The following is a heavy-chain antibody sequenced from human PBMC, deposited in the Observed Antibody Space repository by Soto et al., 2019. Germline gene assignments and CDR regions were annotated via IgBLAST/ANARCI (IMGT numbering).Heavy chain of an antibody. J-gene: IGHJ3*02. CDR3: ANPSGYYFGLGSHDEASDM. Sequence: QVQLVESGGGVVQPGRSLRLSCAASGFMFSGFGMHWVRQAPGKGLQWVAGISKVGSKKYYADSVKGRFTISRDNSKKTLYLQMNSLRAEDTAVYYCANPSGYYFGLGSHDEASDMWGQGTGVTVFS. D-gene: IGHD3-10*01. V-gene: IGHV3-30*18. CDR2: ISKVGSKK. CDR1: GFMFSGFG.